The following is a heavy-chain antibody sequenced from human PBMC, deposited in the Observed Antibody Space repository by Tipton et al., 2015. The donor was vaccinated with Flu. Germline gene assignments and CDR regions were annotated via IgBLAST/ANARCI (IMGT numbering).Heavy chain of an antibody. CDR3: ARADCVVRGCHMWWFDP. Sequence: QSEPEVKTPGASVKVSCKASGYTFTDFFIHWVRQAPGQGLEWMGRINPDSGDTDYAQEFQARVTMTRDTSVSIAYMELSRLTSDDTAVYYCARADCVVRGCHMWWFDPWGQGALVTVSS. D-gene: IGHD2-21*01. J-gene: IGHJ5*02. V-gene: IGHV1-2*06. CDR2: INPDSGDT. CDR1: GYTFTDFF.